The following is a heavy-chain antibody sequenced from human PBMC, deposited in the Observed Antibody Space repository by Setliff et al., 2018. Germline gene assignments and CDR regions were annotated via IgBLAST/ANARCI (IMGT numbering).Heavy chain of an antibody. D-gene: IGHD2-8*01. CDR2: INNYSFKT. V-gene: IGHV1-18*01. CDR3: SRLVRYCTTTTCQTLSGAEH. J-gene: IGHJ4*02. Sequence: GASVKVSCKTSGYTFTNYGITWVRQAPGQGLEWMGWINNYSFKTNYPQKFLGRVTVTTDTSTGTAYMELGSLTSDDTAIYFCSRLVRYCTTTTCQTLSGAEHWGQGTLVTVSS. CDR1: GYTFTNYG.